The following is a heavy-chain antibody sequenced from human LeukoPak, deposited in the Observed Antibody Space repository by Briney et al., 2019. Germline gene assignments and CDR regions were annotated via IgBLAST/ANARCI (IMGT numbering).Heavy chain of an antibody. CDR2: VSTGGRST. D-gene: IGHD6-13*01. CDR1: GFTFSSYA. J-gene: IGHJ4*02. V-gene: IGHV3-23*01. Sequence: PGGSLSLSCAASGFTFSSYAMSWVRQAPGKGLEWVSTVSTGGRSTYYAASVKGRFTISRDNSKNTLYLQMNNLRAEDTAIYYCAKGRAAAADDCIDCWGQGTLVTVSS. CDR3: AKGRAAAADDCIDC.